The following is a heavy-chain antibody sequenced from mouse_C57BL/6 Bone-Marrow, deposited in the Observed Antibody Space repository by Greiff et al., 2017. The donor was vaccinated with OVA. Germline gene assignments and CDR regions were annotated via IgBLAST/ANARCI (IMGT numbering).Heavy chain of an antibody. V-gene: IGHV5-16*01. J-gene: IGHJ4*01. Sequence: DVKLVESEGGLVQPGSSMKLSCTASGFTFSDYYMAWVRQVPEKGLEWVANINYDGSSTYYLDSLKNRFIISRDNAKNILYLQMSSLKSEDTATYYCASYYDYGGGAMDYWGQGTSVTVSS. D-gene: IGHD2-4*01. CDR1: GFTFSDYY. CDR3: ASYYDYGGGAMDY. CDR2: INYDGSST.